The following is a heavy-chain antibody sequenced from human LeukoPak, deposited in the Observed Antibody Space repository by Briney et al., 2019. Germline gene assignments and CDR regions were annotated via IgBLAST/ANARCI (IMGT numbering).Heavy chain of an antibody. D-gene: IGHD2-2*03. J-gene: IGHJ6*03. Sequence: GGSLRLSCAASGFTFSTYGMSWVRQAPGKGLEWVSTISNSNGNTYYADSVKGRFTISRDNSKNTLYLQMNSLRAEDTAVYYCARDGSYYYYYYYMDVWGKGTTVTVSS. CDR1: GFTFSTYG. V-gene: IGHV3-23*01. CDR2: ISNSNGNT. CDR3: ARDGSYYYYYYYMDV.